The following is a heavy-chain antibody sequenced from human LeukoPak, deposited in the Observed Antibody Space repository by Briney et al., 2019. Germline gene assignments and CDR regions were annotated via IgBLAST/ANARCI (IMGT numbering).Heavy chain of an antibody. D-gene: IGHD5-18*01. V-gene: IGHV4-59*01. CDR2: IYYSGRT. CDR1: GGSISSYY. Sequence: PSETLSLTCTVSGGSISSYYWSWIRQPPGKGLEWIGYIYYSGRTNYNPSLKSRVTMSVDTSENQFSLKLSSVAAADTAVYYCARGYNYGSNWFVPWGQGTLVTVSS. J-gene: IGHJ5*02. CDR3: ARGYNYGSNWFVP.